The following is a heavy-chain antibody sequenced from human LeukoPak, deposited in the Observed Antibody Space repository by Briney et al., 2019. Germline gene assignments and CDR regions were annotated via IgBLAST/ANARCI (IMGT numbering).Heavy chain of an antibody. CDR2: IWYDGRNK. CDR1: GLTFSSYG. V-gene: IGHV3-33*06. D-gene: IGHD2-2*01. Sequence: HSGRSLRLSCAPSGLTFSSYGMHWVRQPPDKGLEWVAVIWYDGRNKYYADSVKGRFTTSRDNSKNTLYLQMNSLRAEDTAVYYCAKSVVPAAIHGGGNWFDPWGQGTLVTVSS. CDR3: AKSVVPAAIHGGGNWFDP. J-gene: IGHJ5*02.